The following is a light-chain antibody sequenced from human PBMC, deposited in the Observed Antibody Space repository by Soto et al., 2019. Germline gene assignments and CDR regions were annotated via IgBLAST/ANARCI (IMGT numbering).Light chain of an antibody. Sequence: QSVLTQPRSLSGSPGQSITISCTGTISDVGGSNFVSWYQQHPGKPPKLIIYDVANRPSGVSNRFSGSKSGSTASLIISRLQTEDEADYYCVSYTSSTTYVYRTGTKVNVL. J-gene: IGLJ1*01. V-gene: IGLV2-14*03. CDR3: VSYTSSTTYV. CDR1: ISDVGGSNF. CDR2: DVA.